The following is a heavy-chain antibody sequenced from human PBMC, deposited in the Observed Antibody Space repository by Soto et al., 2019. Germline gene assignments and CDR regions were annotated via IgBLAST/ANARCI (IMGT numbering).Heavy chain of an antibody. CDR2: IYWDGDE. V-gene: IGHV2-5*02. CDR1: GFSLTTSGVG. Sequence: QITLKESGPTLVKPTQTLTLTCTFSGFSLTTSGVGVGWIRQPPGKTLDWLALIYWDGDERYSPSLQSRLTITKDTSKNQVVLTMTNMDPVDTATYYCVRRRTAFDYWGQGTLFTVSS. J-gene: IGHJ4*02. CDR3: VRRRTAFDY.